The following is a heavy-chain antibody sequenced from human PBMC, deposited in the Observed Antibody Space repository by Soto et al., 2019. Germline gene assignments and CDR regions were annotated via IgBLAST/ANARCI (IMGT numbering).Heavy chain of an antibody. CDR2: MSFDGSDK. Sequence: GGSLRLSCAASGFIFNHFAIHWVRQAPGRGLDWVALMSFDGSDKYYADSVKGRFTISRDNAKNTLYLQMNSLRAEDTAVYYCARDVSYSMDVWGQGTTVTVSS. J-gene: IGHJ6*02. CDR1: GFIFNHFA. V-gene: IGHV3-30-3*01. CDR3: ARDVSYSMDV.